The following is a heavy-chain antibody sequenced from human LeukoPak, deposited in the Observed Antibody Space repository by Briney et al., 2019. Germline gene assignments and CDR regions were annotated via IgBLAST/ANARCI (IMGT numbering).Heavy chain of an antibody. V-gene: IGHV3-53*04. CDR3: ARVGGGNSGPFDY. J-gene: IGHJ4*02. D-gene: IGHD1-7*01. CDR2: IYSADST. Sequence: GGSLRLSCAAPGVTVRSNYMSWVRQAPGKGREWVSMIYSADSTYYADSVKGRVTTSRHNPKNTLYLQMNSLRADTPAVYSCARVGGGNSGPFDYWGKGVLVTVSS. CDR1: GVTVRSNY.